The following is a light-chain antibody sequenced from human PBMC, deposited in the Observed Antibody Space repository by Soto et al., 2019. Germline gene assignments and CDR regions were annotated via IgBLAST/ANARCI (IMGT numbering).Light chain of an antibody. Sequence: QSALTQPASVSGSPGQSITISCTGTSSDVGGYNHVSWYQQPPGTAPKLMIYEVSKRPSGVPDRFSGSKSGNTASLTISGLQAADEADYYCSLYTSENAYVFGTGTKVTVL. J-gene: IGLJ1*01. CDR2: EVS. CDR3: SLYTSENAYV. CDR1: SSDVGGYNH. V-gene: IGLV2-18*01.